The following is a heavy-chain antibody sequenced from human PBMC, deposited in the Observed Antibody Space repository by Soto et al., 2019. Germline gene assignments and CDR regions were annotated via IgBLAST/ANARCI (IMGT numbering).Heavy chain of an antibody. Sequence: SVNVSFKSAGGTFSSYPMSWVRRAPGQGLEGMGGIIPIFGTANYAQKFQGRVTITADKSTSTAYMELSSLRSEDTAVYYCARGIVVVPAASGGYYYYGMDVWGQGTTVTVS. J-gene: IGHJ6*02. CDR1: GGTFSSYP. D-gene: IGHD2-2*01. CDR2: IIPIFGTA. CDR3: ARGIVVVPAASGGYYYYGMDV. V-gene: IGHV1-69*06.